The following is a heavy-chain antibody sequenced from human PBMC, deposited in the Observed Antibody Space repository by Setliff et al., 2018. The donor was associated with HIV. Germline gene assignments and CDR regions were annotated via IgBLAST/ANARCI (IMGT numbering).Heavy chain of an antibody. CDR1: GGSISSHY. CDR2: IYYSGST. V-gene: IGHV4-59*11. CDR3: ARSKTFYDFWGGYYTHGAFKI. J-gene: IGHJ3*02. Sequence: SETLSLTCTVSGGSISSHYWSWIRQPPGKGLEWIGYIYYSGSTNYNPSLKSRVTISVDTSKNQFSLTLISVTAADTAVYYCARSKTFYDFWGGYYTHGAFKIWGLGTMVTVSS. D-gene: IGHD3-3*01.